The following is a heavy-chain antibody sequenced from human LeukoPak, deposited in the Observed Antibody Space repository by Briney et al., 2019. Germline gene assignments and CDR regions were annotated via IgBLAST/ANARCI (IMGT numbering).Heavy chain of an antibody. CDR2: IYTSGST. J-gene: IGHJ5*02. D-gene: IGHD2-2*01. CDR1: GGSISSGSYY. Sequence: SQTLSLTCTVSGGSISSGSYYWSWIRQPAGKGLEWIGCIYTSGSTNYNPSLKSRVTMSVDTSKNQFSLKLSSVTAADTAVYYCAREVGGSTSVDSRWFDPWGQGTLVTVSS. CDR3: AREVGGSTSVDSRWFDP. V-gene: IGHV4-61*02.